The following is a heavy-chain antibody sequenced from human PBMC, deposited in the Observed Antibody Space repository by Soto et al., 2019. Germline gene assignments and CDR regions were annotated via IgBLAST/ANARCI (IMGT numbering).Heavy chain of an antibody. Sequence: QLQLQESGPGLVKPSETLSLTCTVSGGSISSSSYYWGWIRQPPGKGLEWIGSIYYSGSTYYNPSLKSRVTISGDTSKNQFSLKLSSVTATDTAVYYCARHRYSSSWYVLDWFDPWGQGTLVTVSS. CDR2: IYYSGST. J-gene: IGHJ5*02. V-gene: IGHV4-39*01. CDR3: ARHRYSSSWYVLDWFDP. CDR1: GGSISSSSYY. D-gene: IGHD6-13*01.